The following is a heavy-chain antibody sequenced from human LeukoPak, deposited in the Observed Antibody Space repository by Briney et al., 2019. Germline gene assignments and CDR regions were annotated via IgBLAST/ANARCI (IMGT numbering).Heavy chain of an antibody. J-gene: IGHJ4*02. CDR1: GGSISSYY. D-gene: IGHD1-26*01. CDR2: IYYSGST. V-gene: IGHV4-59*08. CDR3: ARHLDSGTYYRYFDN. Sequence: SETLSLTCTVSGGSISSYYWSWIRQPPGKGLEWIGYIYYSGSTNYNPSLKSRVTISVDTSNNQLSLKLNSVTAADTAVYYCARHLDSGTYYRYFDNWGQGTLVTVTS.